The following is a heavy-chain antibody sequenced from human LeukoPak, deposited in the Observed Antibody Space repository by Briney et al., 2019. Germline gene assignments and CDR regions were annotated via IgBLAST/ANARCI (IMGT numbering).Heavy chain of an antibody. D-gene: IGHD6-13*01. V-gene: IGHV3-48*01. J-gene: IGHJ5*02. CDR3: ARATIPRIAAAGP. Sequence: GGSLRLSCAASGFTFSSYSMNWVRQAPGKGLEWVSYISSSSSTIYYADSVKGRFTISRDNAKNSLYLQMNSLRAEDTAVYYCARATIPRIAAAGPWGQGTLVTVSS. CDR1: GFTFSSYS. CDR2: ISSSSSTI.